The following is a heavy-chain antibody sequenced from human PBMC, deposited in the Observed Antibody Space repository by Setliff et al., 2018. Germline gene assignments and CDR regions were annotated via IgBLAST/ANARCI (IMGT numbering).Heavy chain of an antibody. J-gene: IGHJ4*02. V-gene: IGHV4-61*09. CDR1: GGSISSGGNY. CDR3: ARSLSSGSYYNPRPFYSDY. CDR2: IDPSGNT. D-gene: IGHD3-10*01. Sequence: PSETLSLTCTVSGGSISSGGNYWSWIRQPAGKGLEWIGHIDPSGNTNYNPSLKSRVTISGDTSKNQFSLKLSSVTAADTAVYYCARSLSSGSYYNPRPFYSDYWGQGTLVTVSS.